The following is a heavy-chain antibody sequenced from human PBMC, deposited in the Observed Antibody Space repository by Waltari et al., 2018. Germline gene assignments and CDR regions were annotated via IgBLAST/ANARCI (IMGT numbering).Heavy chain of an antibody. Sequence: QVQLQESGPGLVKPSETLSLTCTVSGGSVSSGSYYWGWIRQPPGKGLEWIGYIYYSGSTNYNPSLKSRVTISVDTSKNQFSLKLSSVTAADTAVYYCARGQYYDSSYWGQGTLVTVSS. CDR3: ARGQYYDSSY. CDR2: IYYSGST. CDR1: GGSVSSGSYY. D-gene: IGHD3-22*01. J-gene: IGHJ4*02. V-gene: IGHV4-61*01.